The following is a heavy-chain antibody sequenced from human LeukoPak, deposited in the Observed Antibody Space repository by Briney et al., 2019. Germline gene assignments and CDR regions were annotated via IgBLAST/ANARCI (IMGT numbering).Heavy chain of an antibody. J-gene: IGHJ4*02. D-gene: IGHD1-26*01. CDR1: GFSFSRYN. CDR3: ASGPGGPSMIVGATKGY. Sequence: GGSLRLSCAASGFSFSRYNMNWVRQAPGKGLEWISYVSSSSSTINSADSVKGRFTISRDNAKNSLYLQMNSLRAEDTAVYYCASGPGGPSMIVGATKGYWGQGTLVTVSS. V-gene: IGHV3-48*04. CDR2: VSSSSSTI.